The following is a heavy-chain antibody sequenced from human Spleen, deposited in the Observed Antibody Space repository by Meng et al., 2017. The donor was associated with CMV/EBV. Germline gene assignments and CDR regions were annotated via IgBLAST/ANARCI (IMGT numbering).Heavy chain of an antibody. CDR2: IRTKTNNYAT. J-gene: IGHJ5*02. CDR3: AKGAPYSPFDP. Sequence: ASGFSFSGSSMHWVRQTSGKGLECIGLIRTKTNNYATTYAASVKGRFTISRDDSKNTAYLQMNSLKTEDTAIYYCAKGAPYSPFDPWGQGTLVTVSS. V-gene: IGHV3-73*01. D-gene: IGHD2-15*01. CDR1: GFSFSGSS.